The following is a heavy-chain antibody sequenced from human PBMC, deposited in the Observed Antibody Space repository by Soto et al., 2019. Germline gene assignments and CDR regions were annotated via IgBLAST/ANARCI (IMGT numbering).Heavy chain of an antibody. CDR2: IYYSGST. D-gene: IGHD2-2*02. CDR1: GGSISSSSYY. Sequence: PSETLSLTCTVSGGSISSSSYYWGWIRQPPGKGLEWIGRIYYSGSTYYNPSLKSRVTISVDTSKNQFSLKLSSVTAADTAVYYCARQRVVPAAIVRYYYYYYGMDVWGQGTTVTVSS. V-gene: IGHV4-39*01. J-gene: IGHJ6*02. CDR3: ARQRVVPAAIVRYYYYYYGMDV.